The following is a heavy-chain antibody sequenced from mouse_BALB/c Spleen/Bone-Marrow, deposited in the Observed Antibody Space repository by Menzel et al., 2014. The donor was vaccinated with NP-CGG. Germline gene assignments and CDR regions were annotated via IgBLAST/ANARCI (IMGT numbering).Heavy chain of an antibody. CDR3: ARENYGSSYGFAY. V-gene: IGHV1-26*01. D-gene: IGHD1-1*01. CDR1: GYSFTGYT. CDR2: INPYNGGT. J-gene: IGHJ3*01. Sequence: VQLQQSGPELVKPGSPMKISCKASGYSFTGYTMNWVKQSHGKNLEWIGLINPYNGGTSYNQKFKGKATLTVNKSSSTAYMELLSLTSEDSAVYYCARENYGSSYGFAYWGRGTQVTVSA.